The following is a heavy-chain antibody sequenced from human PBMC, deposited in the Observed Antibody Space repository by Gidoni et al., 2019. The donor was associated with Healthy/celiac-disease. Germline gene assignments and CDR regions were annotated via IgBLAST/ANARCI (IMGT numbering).Heavy chain of an antibody. Sequence: GLVKPSETLSLTCTVSGGSISSSSYYWGWIRQTPGKGLEWLGSIYYSGSTYYNPSLKSRVTISVDTSKNQFSLKLSSVTAADTAVYYCARRPGSGSPYYYYYGMDVWGQGTTVTVSS. D-gene: IGHD3-10*01. CDR2: IYYSGST. CDR1: GGSISSSSYY. V-gene: IGHV4-39*01. CDR3: ARRPGSGSPYYYYYGMDV. J-gene: IGHJ6*02.